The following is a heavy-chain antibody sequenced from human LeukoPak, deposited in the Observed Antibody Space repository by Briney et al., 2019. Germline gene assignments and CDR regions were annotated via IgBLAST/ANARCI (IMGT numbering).Heavy chain of an antibody. CDR3: AGTYCTNGVCAYYYYGMDV. V-gene: IGHV3-74*01. CDR2: INSDGSST. Sequence: PGGSLRLSCAASGFTFSNHWMHWVRQVPGKGLVWVSRINSDGSSTSYADSVKGRFTISRDNAKNTLYLQMNSLRAEDTAVYYCAGTYCTNGVCAYYYYGMDVWGQGTTVTVSS. J-gene: IGHJ6*02. CDR1: GFTFSNHW. D-gene: IGHD2-8*01.